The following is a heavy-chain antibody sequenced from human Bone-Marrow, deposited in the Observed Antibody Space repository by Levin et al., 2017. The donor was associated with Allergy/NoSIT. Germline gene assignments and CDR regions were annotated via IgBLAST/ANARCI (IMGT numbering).Heavy chain of an antibody. Sequence: GESLKISCTASGFTFSSYWMNWVRQAPGKGLEWVANIEQDGSDKNYVDSVKGRFIISRDNAKNSLYLQMNSLRVEDTAMYYCARDGLKKKEFDPWGRGTLVTVSS. V-gene: IGHV3-7*01. CDR3: ARDGLKKKEFDP. J-gene: IGHJ5*02. CDR1: GFTFSSYW. CDR2: IEQDGSDK.